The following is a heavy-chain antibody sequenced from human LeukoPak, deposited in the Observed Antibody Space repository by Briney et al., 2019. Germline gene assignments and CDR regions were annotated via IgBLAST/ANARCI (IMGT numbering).Heavy chain of an antibody. CDR1: GGSISSDSYY. J-gene: IGHJ3*02. V-gene: IGHV4-61*02. CDR3: ARIPGSGTYAPRDAFDI. D-gene: IGHD3-10*01. Sequence: SETLTLTCTVSGGSISSDSYYWSWIRQPAGKGLEWIGRIYTSGSTNYNPSLKSRVTISVDTSKSQFSLKLSSVTAADTAVYYCARIPGSGTYAPRDAFDIWGQGTMVSVSS. CDR2: IYTSGST.